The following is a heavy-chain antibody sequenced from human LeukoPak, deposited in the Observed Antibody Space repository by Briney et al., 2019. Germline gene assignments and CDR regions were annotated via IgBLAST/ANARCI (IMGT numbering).Heavy chain of an antibody. V-gene: IGHV3-30*02. D-gene: IGHD3-22*01. CDR1: GFTFSNYG. CDR2: IRYNGSNK. CDR3: AKDRWAYYYDSSGYIAY. J-gene: IGHJ4*02. Sequence: GGSLRLSCAASGFTFSNYGIHWVRQTPGKGLEWVAFIRYNGSNKYYADSVRGRFTISRDNSKNTLYLQMNSLRAEDTAVYFCAKDRWAYYYDSSGYIAYWGQGTLVTVSS.